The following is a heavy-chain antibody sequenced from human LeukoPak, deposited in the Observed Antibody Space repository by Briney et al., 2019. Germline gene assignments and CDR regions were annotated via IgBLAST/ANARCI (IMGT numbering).Heavy chain of an antibody. Sequence: SVKVSCKAPGGTFSSYAISWVRQAPGQGLEWMGRIIPILGIANYAQKFQGRVTITADKSTSTAYMELSSLRSEDTAVYYCARASDTAMVQFDYWGQGTLVTVSS. V-gene: IGHV1-69*04. D-gene: IGHD5-18*01. J-gene: IGHJ4*02. CDR3: ARASDTAMVQFDY. CDR2: IIPILGIA. CDR1: GGTFSSYA.